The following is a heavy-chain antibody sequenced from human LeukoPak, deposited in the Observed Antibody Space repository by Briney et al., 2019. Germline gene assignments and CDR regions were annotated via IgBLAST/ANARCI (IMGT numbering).Heavy chain of an antibody. CDR2: INHSGST. V-gene: IGHV4-34*01. CDR3: AIGYCSSTSCYFGY. J-gene: IGHJ4*02. D-gene: IGHD2-2*01. Sequence: PSETLSLTCAVYGGSFSGYYWSWIRQPPGKGLEWIGEINHSGSTNYNPFLKSRVTISVDTSKNQFSLKLSSVTAADTAVYYCAIGYCSSTSCYFGYWGQGTLVTVSS. CDR1: GGSFSGYY.